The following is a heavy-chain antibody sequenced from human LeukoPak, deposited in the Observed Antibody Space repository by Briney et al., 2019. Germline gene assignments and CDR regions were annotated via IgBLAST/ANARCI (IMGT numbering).Heavy chain of an antibody. D-gene: IGHD6-13*01. J-gene: IGHJ4*02. Sequence: PSETLSLTCTVSGGSISSYYWSWVRKPPGKGLEWIGYIYYSGSTNYNPSLKSRVTISVDTSKNQFSLKLSSVTAADTAVYYCARKYNSSWCFDYWGQGTLVTVSS. CDR3: ARKYNSSWCFDY. V-gene: IGHV4-59*01. CDR2: IYYSGST. CDR1: GGSISSYY.